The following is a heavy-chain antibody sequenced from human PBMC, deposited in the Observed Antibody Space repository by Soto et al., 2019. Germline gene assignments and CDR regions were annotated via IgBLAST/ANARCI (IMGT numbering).Heavy chain of an antibody. V-gene: IGHV3-23*01. J-gene: IGHJ4*02. D-gene: IGHD2-2*03. CDR1: GFTFSIYA. Sequence: EVQLLESGGGLEQPGGSLRLSCAASGFTFSIYAMSWVRQAPGKGLEWVSGISGSGGSTYYADSVKGRFTISRDNSKNTLYLQMNSLRAEETAVYYCAQLVSSPGWIYSWGQGTLVTVSS. CDR2: ISGSGGST. CDR3: AQLVSSPGWIYS.